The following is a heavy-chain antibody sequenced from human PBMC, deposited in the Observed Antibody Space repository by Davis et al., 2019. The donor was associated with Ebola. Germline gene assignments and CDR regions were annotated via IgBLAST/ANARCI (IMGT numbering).Heavy chain of an antibody. CDR3: ATTQWLREFDN. CDR2: IYDQST. Sequence: GESLKISCAASGFPFSSYTMNWVRQAPGKGLKWVSVIYDQSTAYADSVRGRFIISRDKSNNTLYLEMNSLRVDDTAVYYCATTQWLREFDNWGQGTLVTVSS. J-gene: IGHJ4*02. CDR1: GFPFSSYT. D-gene: IGHD6-19*01. V-gene: IGHV3-53*05.